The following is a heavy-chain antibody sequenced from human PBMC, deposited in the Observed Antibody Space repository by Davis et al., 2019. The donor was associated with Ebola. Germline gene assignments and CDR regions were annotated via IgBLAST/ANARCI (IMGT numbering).Heavy chain of an antibody. CDR1: GASVSSGIYY. V-gene: IGHV4-61*01. J-gene: IGHJ6*04. CDR2: ISYSGST. CDR3: ARTSIAAAGTPYYYYYYGMDV. Sequence: SETLSLTCSVSGASVSSGIYYWYWMRKPPGKGLEWVGHISYSGSTNYNPSLKSRVTISVDTSKNQFSLKLSSVTAADTAVYYCARTSIAAAGTPYYYYYYGMDVWGKGTTVTVSS. D-gene: IGHD6-13*01.